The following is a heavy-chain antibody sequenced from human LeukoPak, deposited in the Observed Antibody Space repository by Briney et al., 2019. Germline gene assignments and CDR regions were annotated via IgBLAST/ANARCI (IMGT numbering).Heavy chain of an antibody. CDR1: EATFSSYA. CDR3: ARSSIAARVFDY. V-gene: IGHV1-69*05. Sequence: GSSVKLSCKASEATFSSYATSWVRQAPGQGLEWMGGIIPIFGTANYAQKFKGRVTTTTDESTSTAYMELSSLRSEDTTVYYCARSSIAARVFDYWGQGTLVTVSS. D-gene: IGHD6-6*01. J-gene: IGHJ4*02. CDR2: IIPIFGTA.